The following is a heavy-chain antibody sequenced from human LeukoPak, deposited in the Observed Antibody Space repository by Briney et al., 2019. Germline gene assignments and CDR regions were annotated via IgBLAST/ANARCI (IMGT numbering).Heavy chain of an antibody. V-gene: IGHV3-21*01. D-gene: IGHD6-13*01. Sequence: GGSLRLSCAASGFTFSSYSMNWVRQAPGKGLEWVSSISSSSSYIYYADSVKGRFTISRDNAKNSLYLQMNSLRAEDTAVYYCARDQDYPSSSWSGPDYWGQGTLVTVSS. J-gene: IGHJ4*02. CDR3: ARDQDYPSSSWSGPDY. CDR1: GFTFSSYS. CDR2: ISSSSSYI.